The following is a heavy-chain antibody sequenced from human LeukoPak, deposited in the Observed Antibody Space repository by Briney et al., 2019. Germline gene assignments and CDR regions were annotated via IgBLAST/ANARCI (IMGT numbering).Heavy chain of an antibody. V-gene: IGHV3-7*01. D-gene: IGHD3-10*01. CDR3: ARAIRGSAVDTGDR. CDR1: GFTFSRYW. J-gene: IGHJ4*02. Sequence: GSLRLSCAASGFTFSRYWMRWVRQAPGKGLEGVANIKNDGSEEYYVASVKGRFTISRDNARNSLFLQMNSLTVEDTAVYYCARAIRGSAVDTGDRWGQGTLVTVSS. CDR2: IKNDGSEE.